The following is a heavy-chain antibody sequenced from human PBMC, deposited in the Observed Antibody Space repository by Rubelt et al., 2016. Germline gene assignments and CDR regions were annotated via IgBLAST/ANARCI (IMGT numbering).Heavy chain of an antibody. J-gene: IGHJ6*02. CDR2: IIPIFGTA. D-gene: IGHD3-9*01. CDR1: GGTFSSYA. CDR3: ASPPYDILTGYDYYYGMDV. Sequence: QVQLVQSGAEVKKPGSSVKVSCKASGGTFSSYAISWVRQAPGQGLEWMGGIIPIFGTANYAQKFQGRVTFTADKSTGTAYVGLSSLRSEDTAVYYCASPPYDILTGYDYYYGMDVWGQGTTVTVSS. V-gene: IGHV1-69*06.